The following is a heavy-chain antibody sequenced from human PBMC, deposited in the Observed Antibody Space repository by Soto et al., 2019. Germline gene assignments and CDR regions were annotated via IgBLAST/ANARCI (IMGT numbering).Heavy chain of an antibody. V-gene: IGHV4-30-2*01. J-gene: IGHJ4*02. CDR3: ASLVAATLSFDY. Sequence: SETLSLTCAVSGGSISSGGYSWSWIRQPPGKGLEWIGYIYHSGSTYYNPSLKSRVTISVDRSKNQFSLKLSSVTAADTAVYYCASLVAATLSFDYWGQGTLVTVSS. CDR2: IYHSGST. D-gene: IGHD2-15*01. CDR1: GGSISSGGYS.